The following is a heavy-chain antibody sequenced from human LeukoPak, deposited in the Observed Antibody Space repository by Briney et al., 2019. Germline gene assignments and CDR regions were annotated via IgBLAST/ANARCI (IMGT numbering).Heavy chain of an antibody. V-gene: IGHV3-7*04. CDR1: GFTFSSYW. CDR3: ARVHWYFDF. J-gene: IGHJ2*01. CDR2: IKEDGSQK. Sequence: GGSLRLSCAASGFTFSSYWMSWVRRAPGKGLEWVAHIKEDGSQKDYVDSVKGRFTISRDNAKNSLYLQMNSPRAEDTAVYYCARVHWYFDFWGRGTLVTVSS.